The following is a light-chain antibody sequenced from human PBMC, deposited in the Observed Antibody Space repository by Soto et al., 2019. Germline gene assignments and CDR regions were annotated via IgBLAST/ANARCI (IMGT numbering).Light chain of an antibody. V-gene: IGLV2-14*01. Sequence: QSALTQPASVSGSPGQSITISCTGTSSDVAGYNYVSWYQQYPGKAPKLVIYEVTHRPSGVSNRFSGSKSGNTASLTISRLQAEDEADYYCTSYTASSTWVFGGGTNSPS. J-gene: IGLJ3*02. CDR1: SSDVAGYNY. CDR3: TSYTASSTWV. CDR2: EVT.